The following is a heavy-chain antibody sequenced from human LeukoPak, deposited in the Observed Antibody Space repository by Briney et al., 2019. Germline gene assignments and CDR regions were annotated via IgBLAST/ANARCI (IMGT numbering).Heavy chain of an antibody. Sequence: ASVKVSCKASGGTFSRYAISWVRQAPGQGLEWMGIINPSGGSTSYAQKFQGRVTMTRDTSTSTVYMELSSLRSEDTAVYYCARDHPQPPYYYDSSGYYSDYWGQGTLVTVSS. D-gene: IGHD3-22*01. CDR2: INPSGGST. CDR3: ARDHPQPPYYYDSSGYYSDY. CDR1: GGTFSRYA. J-gene: IGHJ4*02. V-gene: IGHV1-46*01.